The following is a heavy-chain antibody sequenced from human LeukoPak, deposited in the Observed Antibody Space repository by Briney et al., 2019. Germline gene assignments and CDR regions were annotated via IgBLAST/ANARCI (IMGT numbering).Heavy chain of an antibody. CDR1: GGSISSYY. J-gene: IGHJ5*02. Sequence: SETLFLTCTVSGGSISSYYWSWIRQPPGKGLEWIGYIYYSGSTNYNPSLKSRVTISVDTSKNQFSLKLSSVTAADTAVYYCARLLWGYCSGGSCNNWFDPWGQGTLVTVSS. CDR2: IYYSGST. V-gene: IGHV4-59*08. CDR3: ARLLWGYCSGGSCNNWFDP. D-gene: IGHD2-15*01.